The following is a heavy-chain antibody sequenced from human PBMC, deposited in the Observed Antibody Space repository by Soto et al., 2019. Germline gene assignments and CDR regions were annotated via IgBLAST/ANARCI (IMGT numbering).Heavy chain of an antibody. Sequence: SETLSLTCDVSSVSITSSNWWTWVRQPPGKGLEWLGKISHSGTVNYNATLRSRVTISVDKPKNQLSLKLISVTAADTAVHYCARDYDGFDYWGPGILVTVSS. J-gene: IGHJ4*02. V-gene: IGHV4-4*02. CDR2: ISHSGTV. CDR3: ARDYDGFDY. CDR1: SVSITSSNW. D-gene: IGHD3-16*01.